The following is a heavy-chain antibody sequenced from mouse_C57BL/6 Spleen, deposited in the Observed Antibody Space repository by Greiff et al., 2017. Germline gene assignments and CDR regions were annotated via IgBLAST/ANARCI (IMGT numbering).Heavy chain of an antibody. CDR3: ARHYYGSSYAMDY. V-gene: IGHV1-55*01. D-gene: IGHD1-1*01. J-gene: IGHJ4*01. CDR1: GYTFTSYW. CDR2: IYPGSGST. Sequence: VQLQQPGAELVKPGASVKMSCKASGYTFTSYWITWVKQRPGQGLEWMGDIYPGSGSTNYNEKFKSKATLTVDTSSSTAYMQLSSLTSEDSAVYYCARHYYGSSYAMDYWGQGTSVTVSS.